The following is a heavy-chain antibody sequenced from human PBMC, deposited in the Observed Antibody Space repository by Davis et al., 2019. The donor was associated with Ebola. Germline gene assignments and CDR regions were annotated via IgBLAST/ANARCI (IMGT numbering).Heavy chain of an antibody. J-gene: IGHJ6*02. CDR3: ARGAEGYDFWSGYPDYYYYYGMDV. D-gene: IGHD3-3*01. CDR1: GGTFSSYA. CDR2: IIPILGIA. V-gene: IGHV1-69*04. Sequence: SVKVSCKASGGTFSSYAISWVRQAPGQGLEWMGRIIPILGIANYAQKFQGRVTITADKSTSTAYMELSSLRSEDTAVYYCARGAEGYDFWSGYPDYYYYYGMDVWGQGTTVTVSS.